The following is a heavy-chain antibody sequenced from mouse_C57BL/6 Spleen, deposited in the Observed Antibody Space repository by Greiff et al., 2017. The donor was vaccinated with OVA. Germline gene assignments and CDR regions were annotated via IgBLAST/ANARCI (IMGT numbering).Heavy chain of an antibody. CDR2: INPSTGGT. V-gene: IGHV1-42*01. CDR1: GYSFTGYY. D-gene: IGHD1-1*01. J-gene: IGHJ3*01. CDR3: ASGDYGSGAY. Sequence: VQLQQSGPELVKPGASVKISCKASGYSFTGYYMNWVKQSPEKSLEWIGEINPSTGGTTYNQKFKAKATLTVDQSSSTAYMQLKSLTSEDAAVYYCASGDYGSGAYWGQGTLVTVAA.